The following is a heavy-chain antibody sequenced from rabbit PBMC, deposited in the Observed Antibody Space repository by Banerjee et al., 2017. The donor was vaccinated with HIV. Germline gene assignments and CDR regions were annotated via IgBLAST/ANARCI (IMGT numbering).Heavy chain of an antibody. D-gene: IGHD6-1*01. CDR3: ARGDYSYTYIGYAYANGLDL. CDR1: GFSFSSSYY. Sequence: QSLEESGGDLVKPGASLTLTCTASGFSFSSSYYVCWVRQAPGKGLELIACIYTSSGSTYYASWAKGRFTISKTSSTTVTLQMTSLTAADTATYFCARGDYSYTYIGYAYANGLDLWGPGTLVTVS. CDR2: IYTSSGST. V-gene: IGHV1S40*01. J-gene: IGHJ3*01.